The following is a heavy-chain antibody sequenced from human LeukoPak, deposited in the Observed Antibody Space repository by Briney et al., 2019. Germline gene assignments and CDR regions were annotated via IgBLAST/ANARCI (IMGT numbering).Heavy chain of an antibody. CDR1: GGSISSGGYY. Sequence: SETLSLTCTVSGGSISSGGYYWSWIRQHPGKGLEWIGYIYYSGSTYYNPSLKSRVTISVDTSKNQFSLKLSSVTAADTAVYYCAATYHPQSGFDDGGQGTLVTVSS. V-gene: IGHV4-31*03. CDR2: IYYSGST. D-gene: IGHD5-24*01. J-gene: IGHJ4*02. CDR3: AATYHPQSGFDD.